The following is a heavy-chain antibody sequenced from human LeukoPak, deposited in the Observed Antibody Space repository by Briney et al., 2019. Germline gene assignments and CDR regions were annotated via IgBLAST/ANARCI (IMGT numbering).Heavy chain of an antibody. D-gene: IGHD3-22*01. J-gene: IGHJ4*02. Sequence: PGGSLRLSCAASGFTFSNYAMHWVRQAPGKGLEWVAVISYDESNKYYADSVKGRFTISRDNSKNMLYLQMNSLRAEDTAVYYCARADYYDTSGYYLYYFDYWGQGTLVTVSS. V-gene: IGHV3-30-3*01. CDR3: ARADYYDTSGYYLYYFDY. CDR1: GFTFSNYA. CDR2: ISYDESNK.